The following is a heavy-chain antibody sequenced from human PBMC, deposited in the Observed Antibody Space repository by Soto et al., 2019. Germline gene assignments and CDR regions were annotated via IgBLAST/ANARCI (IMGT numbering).Heavy chain of an antibody. CDR2: ISGYNGNT. D-gene: IGHD1-1*01. Sequence: ASVKVSCKASGYTFTSYGITWVRQAPGQGLEWMGWISGYNGNTNHAQRLQGRVTMTTDTSTSTAYMELRSLRSDDTAMYYCARAPKAITTTGSLGFWGQGTLVTVSS. J-gene: IGHJ4*02. V-gene: IGHV1-18*01. CDR3: ARAPKAITTTGSLGF. CDR1: GYTFTSYG.